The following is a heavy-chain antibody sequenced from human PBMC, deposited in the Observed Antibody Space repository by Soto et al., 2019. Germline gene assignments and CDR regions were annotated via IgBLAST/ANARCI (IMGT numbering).Heavy chain of an antibody. CDR1: GFTFNSYA. V-gene: IGHV3-23*01. CDR3: AKRGGTDGSGYPYYLDS. CDR2: ISGSGGAT. D-gene: IGHD3-22*01. Sequence: PGGSLRLSCAASGFTFNSYAMSWVRQVPGTGLEWVSAISGSGGATYYADSVKGRFTVSRDNSKNTLYLQINSLRAEDTAVYYCAKRGGTDGSGYPYYLDSWGQGSLVTVSS. J-gene: IGHJ4*02.